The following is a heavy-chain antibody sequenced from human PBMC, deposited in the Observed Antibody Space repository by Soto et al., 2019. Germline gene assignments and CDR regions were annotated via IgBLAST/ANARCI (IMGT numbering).Heavy chain of an antibody. CDR2: INPSNEVT. D-gene: IGHD1-26*01. V-gene: IGHV1-2*02. Sequence: QVYLLQSGAEVKQVGASVTVSCKTSGYTFSAYYVHWARRAPGRGFQWLGWINPSNEVTTFSEFFQGRITMTRDTSTNTVHMELNRLTSDDTAVYYCMRGGWGDSPIDSWGQGTQVTVSS. CDR3: MRGGWGDSPIDS. CDR1: GYTFSAYY. J-gene: IGHJ4*02.